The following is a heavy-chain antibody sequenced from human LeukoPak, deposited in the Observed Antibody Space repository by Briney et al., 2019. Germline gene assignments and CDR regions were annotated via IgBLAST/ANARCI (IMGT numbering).Heavy chain of an antibody. CDR3: ARRAGDDYNGDY. D-gene: IGHD5-24*01. Sequence: HGEPLKISCKGSGYRFTSYCIGWVRQMSRKSLEWMGIIYPGDSDTRYSPSFQGQVTISVDKSISTAYRQWSSLKASDTAMYYCARRAGDDYNGDYWGQGTLVTVSS. CDR2: IYPGDSDT. V-gene: IGHV5-51*01. J-gene: IGHJ4*02. CDR1: GYRFTSYC.